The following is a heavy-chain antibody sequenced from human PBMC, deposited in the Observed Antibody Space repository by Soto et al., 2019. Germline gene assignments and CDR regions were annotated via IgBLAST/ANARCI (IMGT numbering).Heavy chain of an antibody. D-gene: IGHD2-2*01. CDR2: ISRNSGSI. V-gene: IGHV3-9*01. CDR3: AKGGSSSWLRDGFDI. J-gene: IGHJ3*02. CDR1: GFIFDDYA. Sequence: EVQLVESGGGLVQPGRSLRLSCAASGFIFDDYAMHWVRQAPGKGLEWVSSISRNSGSIGYGDSVKGRFTISRDNAKNSLYLQMNSLRAEDTALYYCAKGGSSSWLRDGFDIWGQGTMVTVSS.